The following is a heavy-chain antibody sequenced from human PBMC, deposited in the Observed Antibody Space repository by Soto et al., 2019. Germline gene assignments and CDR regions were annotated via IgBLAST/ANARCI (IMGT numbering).Heavy chain of an antibody. CDR1: GFTFSSYW. Sequence: EVHLVESGGGLVQPGGSLRLSCAASGFTFSSYWMHWVRQAPGKGLVWVSRLNTDGSSTTYADSVKGRFTISRDNAXTTLFLQMNSLRAEDTAVYYCARPRYDGSGTPVDYWGQGTLVTVSP. CDR3: ARPRYDGSGTPVDY. CDR2: LNTDGSST. J-gene: IGHJ4*02. V-gene: IGHV3-74*01. D-gene: IGHD3-22*01.